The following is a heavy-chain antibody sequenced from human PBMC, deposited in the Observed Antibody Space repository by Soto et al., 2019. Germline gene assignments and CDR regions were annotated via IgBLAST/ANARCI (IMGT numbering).Heavy chain of an antibody. V-gene: IGHV3-9*01. Sequence: GGSLRLSCAASGFIFDDYAMHWVRQAPGKGLEWVSGISWNSGTIGYADSVKGRFTISRDNAKNSLYLQMNSLRAEDTALYYCARSYCGGDCYAPDYYYGMDVWGQGTTVTVSS. D-gene: IGHD2-21*02. CDR1: GFIFDDYA. CDR3: ARSYCGGDCYAPDYYYGMDV. CDR2: ISWNSGTI. J-gene: IGHJ6*02.